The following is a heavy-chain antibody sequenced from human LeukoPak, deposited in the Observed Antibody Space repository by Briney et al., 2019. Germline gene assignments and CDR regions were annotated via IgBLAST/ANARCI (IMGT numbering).Heavy chain of an antibody. CDR1: GFTFSNAW. Sequence: GGSLRLSCAASGFTFSNAWMSWVRQAPGKGLEWVGRIKSKTDGRTTDYAAPVKGRFTISRDDSKNTLYLQTNSLKTEDTAVYYCTTDSSGYYYYYYGMDVWGQGTTVTVSS. CDR3: TTDSSGYYYYYYGMDV. CDR2: IKSKTDGRTT. V-gene: IGHV3-15*01. D-gene: IGHD3-22*01. J-gene: IGHJ6*02.